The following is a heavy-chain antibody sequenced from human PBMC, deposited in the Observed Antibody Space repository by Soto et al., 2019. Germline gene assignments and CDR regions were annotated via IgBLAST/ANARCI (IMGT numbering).Heavy chain of an antibody. D-gene: IGHD1-26*01. V-gene: IGHV3-30-3*01. CDR2: ISYDGSNK. CDR1: GFTFSSYA. J-gene: IGHJ5*02. CDR3: ARDAPKNSGSYYDPGS. Sequence: SLKISCAASGFTFSSYAMDWVRQAPGKGLEWVAVISYDGSNKYYADSVKGRFTISRDNSKNTLYLQMNSLRAEDTAVYYCARDAPKNSGSYYDPGSWGQGTLVTVSS.